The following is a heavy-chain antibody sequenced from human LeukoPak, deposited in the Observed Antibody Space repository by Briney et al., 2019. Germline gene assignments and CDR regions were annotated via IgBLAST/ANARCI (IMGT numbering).Heavy chain of an antibody. V-gene: IGHV4-59*01. Sequence: KPSETLSLTCTVSGGSISSYYWSWIRQPPGKGLEWIGYIYYSGSTNYNPSLKSRVTISVDTSKNQFSLKLSSVTAADTAVYYCARGGSWVFVDYWGQGTLVTVSS. CDR3: ARGGSWVFVDY. CDR2: IYYSGST. CDR1: GGSISSYY. D-gene: IGHD3-3*01. J-gene: IGHJ4*02.